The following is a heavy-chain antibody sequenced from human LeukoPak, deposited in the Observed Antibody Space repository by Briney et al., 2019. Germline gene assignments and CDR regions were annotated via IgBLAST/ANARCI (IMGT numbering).Heavy chain of an antibody. CDR2: IYYSGTT. Sequence: GSLRLSCAASGFTFTSYSMNWVRQPPGKGLEWIGSIYYSGTTYYNPSLASRVTIFVDTSKNQFSLRLSSVTAADTAVYYCARRDQAIDYWGQGTLVTVSS. CDR1: GFTFTSYS. V-gene: IGHV4-39*01. CDR3: ARRDQAIDY. D-gene: IGHD5-24*01. J-gene: IGHJ4*02.